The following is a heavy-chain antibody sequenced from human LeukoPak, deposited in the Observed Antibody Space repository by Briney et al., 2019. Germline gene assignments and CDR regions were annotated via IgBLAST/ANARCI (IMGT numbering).Heavy chain of an antibody. J-gene: IGHJ3*01. Sequence: GGSLRLSCAASGFTLNSYLMSWVRQAPGRGLEWVANIKKDGSEENYLDSVRGRFTVSRDNAKNSLYLQMNSLRGEDTAVYYCARSNPNRNALDLWGQGTMVTISS. CDR3: ARSNPNRNALDL. CDR2: IKKDGSEE. D-gene: IGHD1-14*01. V-gene: IGHV3-7*01. CDR1: GFTLNSYL.